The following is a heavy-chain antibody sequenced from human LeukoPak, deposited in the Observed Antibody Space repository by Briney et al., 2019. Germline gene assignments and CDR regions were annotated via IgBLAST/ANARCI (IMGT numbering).Heavy chain of an antibody. CDR1: GFTFSSYA. Sequence: GGSLRLSCAASGFTFSSYAMHWVRQAPGKGLEWVAVISYDGSNKYYADSVKGRFTISRDNSKNTLYLQMNSLRAEDTAVYYCARGPRYGDPLDYWGQGTLVTVSS. D-gene: IGHD4-17*01. V-gene: IGHV3-30-3*01. CDR2: ISYDGSNK. J-gene: IGHJ4*02. CDR3: ARGPRYGDPLDY.